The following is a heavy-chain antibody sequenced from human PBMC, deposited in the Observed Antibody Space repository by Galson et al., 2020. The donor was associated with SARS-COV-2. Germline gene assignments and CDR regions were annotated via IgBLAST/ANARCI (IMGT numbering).Heavy chain of an antibody. CDR3: AKVYRNSDY. J-gene: IGHJ4*02. V-gene: IGHV3-9*01. Sequence: LKISCAASGIPFDDYAMHWVRKAPGKGLEWASGISWNSGSIGYADSVKGRFTISRDNAKNSLYLQMNSLRAEDTALYYCAKVYRNSDYWGQGTLVTVSS. CDR1: GIPFDDYA. D-gene: IGHD4-4*01. CDR2: ISWNSGSI.